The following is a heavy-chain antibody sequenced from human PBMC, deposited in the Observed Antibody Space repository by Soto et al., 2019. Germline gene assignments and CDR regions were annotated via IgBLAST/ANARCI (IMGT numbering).Heavy chain of an antibody. CDR1: GYTFTSYG. J-gene: IGHJ4*02. Sequence: QVQLVQSGAEVKKPGASVKVSCTASGYTFTSYGISWVRQAPGQGLEWMGWISTYNGDTNYAQKFQGRVTLTTDTSTTTVYMELRSLRSDDTAVYYCARDHPTVTTFGYWGQGTLVTVSS. V-gene: IGHV1-18*01. CDR3: ARDHPTVTTFGY. D-gene: IGHD4-17*01. CDR2: ISTYNGDT.